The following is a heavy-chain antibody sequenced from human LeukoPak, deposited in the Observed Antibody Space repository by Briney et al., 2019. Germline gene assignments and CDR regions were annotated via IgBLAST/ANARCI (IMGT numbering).Heavy chain of an antibody. CDR2: IYTSGST. CDR1: GGSISSGSYY. V-gene: IGHV4-61*02. J-gene: IGHJ6*03. Sequence: SETLSLTCTVSGGSISSGSYYWSWIRQPAGKGLEWIGRIYTSGSTNYNPSLKSRVTISVDTSKNQFSLKLSSVTAADTAVYYCAREITMVRGVIIRYYYYYYMDVWGKGTTVAISS. D-gene: IGHD3-10*01. CDR3: AREITMVRGVIIRYYYYYYMDV.